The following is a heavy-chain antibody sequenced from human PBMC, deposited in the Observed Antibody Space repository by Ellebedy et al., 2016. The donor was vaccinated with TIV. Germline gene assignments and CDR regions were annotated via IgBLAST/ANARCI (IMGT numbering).Heavy chain of an antibody. J-gene: IGHJ4*02. CDR2: LSHSDGST. CDR1: GFTFSNAW. Sequence: GESLKISCAASGFTFSNAWMNWVRQAPGKGLEWVSRLSHSDGSTEYAGSVKGRFTISRDESKNTLILQMSSLRPEDTAVYYSAKEGNGFYHILESWGQGTLVTVSS. V-gene: IGHV3-23*01. CDR3: AKEGNGFYHILES. D-gene: IGHD3-3*01.